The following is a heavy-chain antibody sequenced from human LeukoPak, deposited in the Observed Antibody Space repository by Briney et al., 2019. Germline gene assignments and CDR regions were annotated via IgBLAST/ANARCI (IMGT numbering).Heavy chain of an antibody. V-gene: IGHV5-51*01. CDR3: ARQGSIAAVKNYMDV. Sequence: GESLKISCKGSGYSFTSYWTGWGRQMPGKGLKGMGIIYPGDSDTRYSPSFQGPVTISVDKSISPAYLQWSSLKASDTAMYYCARQGSIAAVKNYMDVWGKGTSVTVSS. D-gene: IGHD6-13*01. CDR2: IYPGDSDT. J-gene: IGHJ6*03. CDR1: GYSFTSYW.